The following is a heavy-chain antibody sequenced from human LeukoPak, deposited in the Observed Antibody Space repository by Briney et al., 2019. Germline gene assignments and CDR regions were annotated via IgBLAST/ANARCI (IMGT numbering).Heavy chain of an antibody. J-gene: IGHJ4*02. V-gene: IGHV4-4*07. D-gene: IGHD2-15*01. CDR2: IYTSGST. CDR1: GGSLSRYY. CDR3: AREEDCSGGSCYVVY. Sequence: KPSETLSLTCTVAGGSLSRYYWSWIRQPAGKGLEWIGRIYTSGSTNYNPSLKSRVTMSVDTSKNQFSLKLSSVTAADTAVYYCAREEDCSGGSCYVVYWGQGTLVTVSS.